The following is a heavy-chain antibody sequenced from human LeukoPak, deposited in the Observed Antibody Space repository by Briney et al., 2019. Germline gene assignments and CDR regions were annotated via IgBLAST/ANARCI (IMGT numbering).Heavy chain of an antibody. CDR1: GFTFDDYA. Sequence: GGSLRLSCAASGFTFDDYAMHWVRQAPGKGLEWVSGISWNSGSIGYADSVKGRFTISRDNAKNSLYLQMNSLRAEDMALYYCAKASGSGSYYISYYFDYWGQGTPVTVSS. V-gene: IGHV3-9*03. CDR3: AKASGSGSYYISYYFDY. CDR2: ISWNSGSI. D-gene: IGHD3-10*01. J-gene: IGHJ4*02.